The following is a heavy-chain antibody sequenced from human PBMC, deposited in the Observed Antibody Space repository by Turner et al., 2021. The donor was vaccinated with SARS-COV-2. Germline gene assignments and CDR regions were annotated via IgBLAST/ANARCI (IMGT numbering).Heavy chain of an antibody. Sequence: QLPLQESGPGQVKPSATLSLTCTVSGGSISSSSYYWGWIRQPPGKGLEWIGSIYYSGSTYYNPSLKSRVTISVDTSKNQFSLKLSSVTAADTAVYYCARRRFMSGYSFDNWGQGTLVTVSS. V-gene: IGHV4-39*01. D-gene: IGHD3-3*01. J-gene: IGHJ4*02. CDR3: ARRRFMSGYSFDN. CDR2: IYYSGST. CDR1: GGSISSSSYY.